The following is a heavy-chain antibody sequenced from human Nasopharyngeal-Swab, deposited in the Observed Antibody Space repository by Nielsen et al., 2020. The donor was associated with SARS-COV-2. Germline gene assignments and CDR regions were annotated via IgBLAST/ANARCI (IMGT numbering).Heavy chain of an antibody. CDR1: GFTFSSYS. CDR2: ISSSSSTI. CDR3: ARGYSRRHTYYYYYYGMDV. J-gene: IGHJ6*02. Sequence: GGSLRLSCAASGFTFSSYSMNWVRQAPGKGLEWVSYISSSSSTIYYADSVKGRFTISRDNAKNSLYLQMNSLRAEDTAVYFCARGYSRRHTYYYYYYGMDVWGQGTTVTVSS. D-gene: IGHD6-13*01. V-gene: IGHV3-48*01.